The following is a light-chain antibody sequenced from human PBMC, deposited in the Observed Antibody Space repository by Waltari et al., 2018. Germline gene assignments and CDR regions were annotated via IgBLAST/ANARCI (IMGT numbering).Light chain of an antibody. CDR2: DVN. CDR1: RSDIGVYAY. V-gene: IGLV2-14*03. Sequence: QSALTQPASVSGSPGQSIPISCTGSRSDIGVYAYVSWYQHYPGKAPKLIIYDVNRRPSGVSYRFSGSKSGNTASLTISGLQAEDETDYYCSSYTSSGIYVFGTGTKVTVL. CDR3: SSYTSSGIYV. J-gene: IGLJ1*01.